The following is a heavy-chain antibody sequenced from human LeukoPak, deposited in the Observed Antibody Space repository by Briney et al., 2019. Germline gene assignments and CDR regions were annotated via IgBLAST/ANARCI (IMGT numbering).Heavy chain of an antibody. D-gene: IGHD3-22*01. CDR1: GGSISSSSYY. J-gene: IGHJ4*02. CDR2: IYYSGST. CDR3: ARPDYDSGEDY. Sequence: SETLSLTCTVSGGSISSSSYYWGWIRQPPGKGLEWIGSIYYSGSTYYNPSLKSRVTISVDTSKNQYSLKLSSVTAADTAVYYCARPDYDSGEDYWGQGTLVTVSS. V-gene: IGHV4-39*01.